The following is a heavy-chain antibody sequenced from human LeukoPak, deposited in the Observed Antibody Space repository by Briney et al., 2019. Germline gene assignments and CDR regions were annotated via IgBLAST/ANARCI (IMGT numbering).Heavy chain of an antibody. D-gene: IGHD1-26*01. CDR3: ARRGPDRALDY. Sequence: GGSLRLSGGGSGFRFSDYPMDWVRQAPGKGPEWVARIRDKTNGYTTEYAASVRNRFIISRDDSKNSLYFQLNSLKSEDTAVYYCARRGPDRALDYWGQGTMVTVSS. V-gene: IGHV3-72*01. CDR1: GFRFSDYP. J-gene: IGHJ4*02. CDR2: IRDKTNGYTT.